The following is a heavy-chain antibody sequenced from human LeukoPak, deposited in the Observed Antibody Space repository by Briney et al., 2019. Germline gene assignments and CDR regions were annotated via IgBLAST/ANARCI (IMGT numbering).Heavy chain of an antibody. CDR1: GGSISSYY. V-gene: IGHV4-59*08. Sequence: SETLSLTCTVSGGSISSYYWMWIRQPPRKGLEWVGYIYYSGSTNYNPSLKSRVTISVDTSKNQFSLKLSSVTAADTAVYYCASQDYDFWSGFAFDIWGQGTMVTVSS. CDR2: IYYSGST. CDR3: ASQDYDFWSGFAFDI. J-gene: IGHJ3*02. D-gene: IGHD3-3*01.